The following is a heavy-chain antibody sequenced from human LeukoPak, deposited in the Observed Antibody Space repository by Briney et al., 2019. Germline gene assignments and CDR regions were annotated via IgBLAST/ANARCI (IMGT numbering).Heavy chain of an antibody. J-gene: IGHJ2*01. CDR1: GFTFSSYS. V-gene: IGHV3-23*01. Sequence: GGSLRLSCAASGFTFSSYSMNWVRQAPGKGLEWVSGISGGGNNIDYAGSVKGRFTTSRDNSQNTLYLQMNSLRADDTAVYYCAKDQGAAISGTIIPDWYFDLWGRRTLVTVSS. CDR3: AKDQGAAISGTIIPDWYFDL. CDR2: ISGGGNNI. D-gene: IGHD1-1*01.